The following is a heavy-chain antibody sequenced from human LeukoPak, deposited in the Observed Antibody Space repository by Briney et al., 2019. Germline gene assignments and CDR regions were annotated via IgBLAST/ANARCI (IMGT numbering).Heavy chain of an antibody. CDR3: ARDGYSGYYFDY. CDR1: DYTFTSYA. D-gene: IGHD5-12*01. Sequence: ASVKVSCKAYDYTFTSYAISWVRQDPGQGLEWMGGIIPIFGTANYAQKLQGRVTITADKSTSTAYMELSSLRSEDTAVYYCARDGYSGYYFDYWGQGTLVTVSS. V-gene: IGHV1-69*06. J-gene: IGHJ4*02. CDR2: IIPIFGTA.